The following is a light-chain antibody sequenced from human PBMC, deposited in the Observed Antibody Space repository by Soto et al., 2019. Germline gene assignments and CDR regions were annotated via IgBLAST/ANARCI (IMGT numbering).Light chain of an antibody. V-gene: IGKV3-15*01. CDR2: DAS. J-gene: IGKJ1*01. CDR1: QSVSGK. Sequence: EIVMTQSPDTLSLSPGERATLSCRARQSVSGKLAWYQHRPGQAPRLLIYDASIRATGIPARFSGSASGTVFTLNISSLQSEDFALYYCQQYNNWPPWTFGQGTKVDIK. CDR3: QQYNNWPPWT.